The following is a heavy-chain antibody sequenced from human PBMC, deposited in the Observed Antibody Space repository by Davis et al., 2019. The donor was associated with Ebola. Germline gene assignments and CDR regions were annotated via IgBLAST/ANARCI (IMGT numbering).Heavy chain of an antibody. CDR1: GGSISSYY. J-gene: IGHJ6*02. Sequence: MPSETLSLTCTVSGGSISSYYWSWIRQPPGKGPEWIGYIYYSGSTNYNPSLKSRVTISVDTSKNQFSLKLSSVTAADTAVYYCARHGHCSSTSCHRWGMDVWGQGTTVTVSS. CDR2: IYYSGST. V-gene: IGHV4-59*08. CDR3: ARHGHCSSTSCHRWGMDV. D-gene: IGHD2-2*01.